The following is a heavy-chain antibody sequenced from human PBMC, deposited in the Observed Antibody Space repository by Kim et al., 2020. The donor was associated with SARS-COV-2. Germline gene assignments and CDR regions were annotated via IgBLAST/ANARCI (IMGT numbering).Heavy chain of an antibody. D-gene: IGHD1-26*01. CDR2: ISAYNGNT. Sequence: ASVKVSCKASGYTFTSYGISWVRQAPGQGLEWMGWISAYNGNTNYAQKLQGRVTMTTDTSTSTAYMEVRSLRSDDTAVYYCARDRHLYSGNYYMDVWGKGTTVTVSS. V-gene: IGHV1-18*01. CDR1: GYTFTSYG. J-gene: IGHJ6*03. CDR3: ARDRHLYSGNYYMDV.